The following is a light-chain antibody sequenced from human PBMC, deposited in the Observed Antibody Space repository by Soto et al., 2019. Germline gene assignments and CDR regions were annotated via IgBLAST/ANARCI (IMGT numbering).Light chain of an antibody. CDR1: QSVSSSY. J-gene: IGKJ2*01. CDR3: QQYGNSQYT. Sequence: EIVLTQSPGTLSLSPGERATLSCRASQSVSSSYLAWYQQKPGQAPRLVIYGASSRATGIPDRFSGSGSGTDFTLSISSLEPEDFAVYYCQQYGNSQYTFGQGTKLEIK. CDR2: GAS. V-gene: IGKV3-20*01.